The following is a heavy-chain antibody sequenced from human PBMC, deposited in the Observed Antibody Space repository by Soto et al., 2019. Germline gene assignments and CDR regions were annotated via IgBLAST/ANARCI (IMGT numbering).Heavy chain of an antibody. CDR2: TYYSGYT. CDR3: VSGTSFYDVLTGYYVDRWFDP. Sequence: SETLSLTCSVSGDSTTSDAYYWGWIRQPPGKGLEWLGSTYYSGYTYYNPSLKSRVTISVDRSRNQFSLNLRSVTAADTAVYYCVSGTSFYDVLTGYYVDRWFDPWGQGTLVTVSS. V-gene: IGHV4-39*01. J-gene: IGHJ5*02. D-gene: IGHD3-9*01. CDR1: GDSTTSDAYY.